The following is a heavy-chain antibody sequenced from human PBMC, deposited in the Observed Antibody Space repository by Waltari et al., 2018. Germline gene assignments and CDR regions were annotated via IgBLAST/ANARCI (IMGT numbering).Heavy chain of an antibody. D-gene: IGHD3-22*01. CDR3: ARANYYDSSGGDY. CDR1: GFTVSSNY. Sequence: EVQLVETGGGLIQPGGSLRLSCAASGFTVSSNYMSWVRQAPGKGLEWVSVIYSGCSTYYADSVKGRFTISRDNAKNTLYLQMNSLRAEDTAVYYCARANYYDSSGGDYWGQGTLVTVSS. V-gene: IGHV3-53*02. CDR2: IYSGCST. J-gene: IGHJ4*02.